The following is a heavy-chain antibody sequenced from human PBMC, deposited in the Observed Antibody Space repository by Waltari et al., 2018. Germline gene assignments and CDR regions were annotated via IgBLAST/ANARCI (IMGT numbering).Heavy chain of an antibody. CDR2: ISSSSSYI. D-gene: IGHD3-22*01. CDR3: ARGRNYYDSSGYPYYFDY. V-gene: IGHV3-21*01. CDR1: GFTFSSYS. Sequence: GESGGGLVKPGGSLRLSCAASGFTFSSYSMNWVRQAPGKGLEWVSSISSSSSYIYYADSVKGRFTISRDNAKNSLYLQMNSLRAEDTAVYYCARGRNYYDSSGYPYYFDYWGQGTLVTVSS. J-gene: IGHJ4*02.